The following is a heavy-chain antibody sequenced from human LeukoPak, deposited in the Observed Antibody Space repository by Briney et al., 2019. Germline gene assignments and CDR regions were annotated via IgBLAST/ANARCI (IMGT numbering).Heavy chain of an antibody. CDR1: GFTIDDYA. D-gene: IGHD6-13*01. V-gene: IGHV3-9*01. Sequence: PGGSLRLSCAASGFTIDDYAMHWVRQAPGKGLEWVSGISWNSGSIGYADSVKGRFTISRDNAKNSLYLQMNSLRAEDTALYYCAKCTAAAALWNWFDPWGQGTLVTVSS. CDR3: AKCTAAAALWNWFDP. J-gene: IGHJ5*02. CDR2: ISWNSGSI.